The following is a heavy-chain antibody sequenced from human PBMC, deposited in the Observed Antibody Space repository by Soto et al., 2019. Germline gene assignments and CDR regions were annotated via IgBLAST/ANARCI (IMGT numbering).Heavy chain of an antibody. CDR1: GYTFTGYY. CDR2: INPNSGGT. Sequence: QVQLVQSGAEVKKPGASVKVSCKASGYTFTGYYMHWVRQAPGQGLGWMGWINPNSGGTNYAQKCQGWVTMTRDTYISTAYMELGRLRSDDTVVYYCARGAANYGSGSDDAFDSWVQGTMVTVSS. CDR3: ARGAANYGSGSDDAFDS. D-gene: IGHD3-10*01. V-gene: IGHV1-2*04. J-gene: IGHJ3*02.